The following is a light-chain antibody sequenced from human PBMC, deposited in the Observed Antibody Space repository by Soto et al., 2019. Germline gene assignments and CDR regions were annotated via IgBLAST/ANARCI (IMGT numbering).Light chain of an antibody. CDR3: PQYSSTPPT. CDR1: QSVLYSSHNKNY. V-gene: IGKV4-1*01. CDR2: WPA. J-gene: IGKJ2*01. Sequence: DIVMTQSPDSLAVSLGERATINCKSIQSVLYSSHNKNYLAWYKQKPVQPPQLLIYWPATRESGVPDRFSRSGSGTDFTRTISSLQTEEVAVDDCPQYSSTPPTFGQGTKVESK.